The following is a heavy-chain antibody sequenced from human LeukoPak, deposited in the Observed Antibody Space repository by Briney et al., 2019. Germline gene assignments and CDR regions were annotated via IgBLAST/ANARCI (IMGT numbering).Heavy chain of an antibody. J-gene: IGHJ4*02. CDR3: AKDVKRGYSYGSD. V-gene: IGHV3-23*01. CDR1: GFTFSSYA. Sequence: GGSLRLSCAASGFTFSSYAMSWVRQAPGKGLEWVSAISGSGGSTYYADSVEGRFTISRDNSKNTLYLQMNSLRAEDTAVYYCAKDVKRGYSYGSDWGQGTLVTVSS. D-gene: IGHD5-18*01. CDR2: ISGSGGST.